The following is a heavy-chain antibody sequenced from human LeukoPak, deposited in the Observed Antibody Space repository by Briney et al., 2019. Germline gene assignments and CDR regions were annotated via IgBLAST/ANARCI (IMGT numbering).Heavy chain of an antibody. CDR1: GDSVSSTA. CDR3: ARGGRGYCTSSSCYFDY. J-gene: IGHJ4*02. V-gene: IGHV6-1*01. CDR2: TYYRSKWYN. Sequence: KPLQTLSLTCAISGDSVSSTAWNWIRQSPSRGLEWLGRTYYRSKWYNDYAVSVKSRITINPDTSKNQFSLQLNSVTPEDTAVYYCARGGRGYCTSSSCYFDYWGQGTLVTVSS. D-gene: IGHD2-2*01.